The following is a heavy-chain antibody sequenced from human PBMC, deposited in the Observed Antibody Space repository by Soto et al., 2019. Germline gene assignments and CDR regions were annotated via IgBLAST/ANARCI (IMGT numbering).Heavy chain of an antibody. D-gene: IGHD2-2*02. CDR2: IYYSGRT. CDR3: ARGYCSSTICYIWDNWFDP. CDR1: GGSISSYY. V-gene: IGHV4-59*01. J-gene: IGHJ5*02. Sequence: QVQLQESGPGLVKPSETLSLTCTVSGGSISSYYWSWIRQPPGKGLEWIGYIYYSGRTNYNPTLNRRVTISVDTSTNPFSLKRSSVTAADTGVYYFARGYCSSTICYIWDNWFDPWGQGTLVTVSS.